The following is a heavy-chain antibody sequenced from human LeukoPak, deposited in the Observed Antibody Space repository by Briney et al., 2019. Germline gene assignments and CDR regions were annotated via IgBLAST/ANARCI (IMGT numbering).Heavy chain of an antibody. CDR2: IYYSKNT. Sequence: SETLSLTCTVSGGSISSSSAYWGWIRQPPGKGLEWIGSIYYSKNTYYNPSLKSRVTISVDTSKNQFSLKLSSVTAADTAVYYCATQAYITMVRGVTTQFDYWGQGTLVTVSS. CDR1: GGSISSSSAY. CDR3: ATQAYITMVRGVTTQFDY. D-gene: IGHD3-10*01. V-gene: IGHV4-39*01. J-gene: IGHJ4*02.